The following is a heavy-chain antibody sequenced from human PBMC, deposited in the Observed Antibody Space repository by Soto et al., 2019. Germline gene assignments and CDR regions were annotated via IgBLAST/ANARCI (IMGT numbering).Heavy chain of an antibody. Sequence: QVQLQESGPGLVRPSQTLSLTCIVSGASISSGNYFWTWIRQYPEKGLEWIGYTYYSGNTYYTPSLKSRVTISVDTSKNQFSLNRSSVTAADTAVYHCARGGYGDYDYYGMDVWGQGATVTVSS. J-gene: IGHJ6*02. V-gene: IGHV4-31*03. CDR3: ARGGYGDYDYYGMDV. D-gene: IGHD2-15*01. CDR1: GASISSGNYF. CDR2: TYYSGNT.